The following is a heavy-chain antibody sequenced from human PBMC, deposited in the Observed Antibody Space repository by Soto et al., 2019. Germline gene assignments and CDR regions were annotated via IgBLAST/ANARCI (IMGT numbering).Heavy chain of an antibody. J-gene: IGHJ6*03. CDR3: ARHHYYYYYMDV. CDR1: GGSISSYY. Sequence: LSLTCTVSGGSISSYYWSWIRQPPGKGLEWIGYIYYSGSTNYNPSLKSRVTISVDTSKNQFSLKLSSVTAADTAVYYCARHHYYYYYMDVWGKGTTVTVSS. CDR2: IYYSGST. V-gene: IGHV4-59*08.